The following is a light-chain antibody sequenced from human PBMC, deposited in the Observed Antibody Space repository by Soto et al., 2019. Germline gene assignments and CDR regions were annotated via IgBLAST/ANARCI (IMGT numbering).Light chain of an antibody. J-gene: IGLJ3*02. CDR2: ISS. V-gene: IGLV1-44*01. CDR3: AAWDDNLNGWV. CDR1: SSNIGDNT. Sequence: HSVLTQPPSASGTPGQRLTISCSGSSSNIGDNTVHWYQQFPGAAPKLLIYISSQRPSGVPDRFSGSKSGSSASLAITGLRSEDEADYYCAAWDDNLNGWVFGGGTKLTVL.